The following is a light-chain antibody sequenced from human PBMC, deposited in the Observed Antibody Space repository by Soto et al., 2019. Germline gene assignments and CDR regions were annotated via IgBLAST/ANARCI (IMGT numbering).Light chain of an antibody. CDR3: QERSKWPLYT. J-gene: IGKJ2*01. CDR1: QSVGSK. Sequence: IVMTQSPATLSVSPGERASLSCRASQSVGSKLIWYQHKPGQAPRLLIYGASARATGIPARFSGSGSGTEFTLTISSLQPEDSAIYYCQERSKWPLYTFGQGTKVDIK. CDR2: GAS. V-gene: IGKV3-15*01.